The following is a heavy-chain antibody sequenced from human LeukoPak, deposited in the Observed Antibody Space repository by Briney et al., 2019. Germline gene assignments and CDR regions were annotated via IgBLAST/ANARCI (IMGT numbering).Heavy chain of an antibody. CDR2: ISYDGSNK. Sequence: GGSLRLSCAASGFTFSSYAMHWVLQAPGKGLEWVAVISYDGSNKYYADSVKGRFTISRDNSKNTLYLQMNSLRAEDTAVYYCARDPAYYDYVWGSYRYTAFDYWGQGTLVTVSS. V-gene: IGHV3-30-3*01. CDR1: GFTFSSYA. CDR3: ARDPAYYDYVWGSYRYTAFDY. J-gene: IGHJ4*02. D-gene: IGHD3-16*02.